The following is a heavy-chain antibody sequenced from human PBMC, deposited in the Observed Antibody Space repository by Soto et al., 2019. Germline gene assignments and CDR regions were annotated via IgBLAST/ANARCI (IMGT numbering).Heavy chain of an antibody. CDR3: KGPIHDSSGYYSFDP. V-gene: IGHV3-74*01. D-gene: IGHD3-22*01. J-gene: IGHJ5*02. Sequence: EVQLVESGGGLVQPGGSLRLSCAASGFTFSSYWMHWVRQAPGKGLVWVSRINSDGSSTSYADSVKGRFTISRDNAKNTLYLQMYSLRAEDTAVYYCKGPIHDSSGYYSFDPWGQGTLVTVSS. CDR2: INSDGSST. CDR1: GFTFSSYW.